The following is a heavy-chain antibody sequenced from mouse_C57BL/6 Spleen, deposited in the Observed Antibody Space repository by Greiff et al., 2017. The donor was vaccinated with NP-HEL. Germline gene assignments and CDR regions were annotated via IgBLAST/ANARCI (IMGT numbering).Heavy chain of an antibody. V-gene: IGHV1-26*01. J-gene: IGHJ4*01. D-gene: IGHD2-3*01. Sequence: EVQLQQSGPELVKPGASVKISCKASGYTFTDYYMNWVKQSHGKSLEWIGDINPNNGGTSYNQKFKGKATLTVDKSSSTAYMELRSLTSEDSAVYYCARVTTEGAMDYWGQGTSVTVSS. CDR3: ARVTTEGAMDY. CDR1: GYTFTDYY. CDR2: INPNNGGT.